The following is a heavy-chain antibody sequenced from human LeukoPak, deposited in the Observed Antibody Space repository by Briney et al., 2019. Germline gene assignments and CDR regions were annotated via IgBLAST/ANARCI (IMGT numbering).Heavy chain of an antibody. CDR3: ARGKATQDY. CDR1: GYTFTSYA. CDR2: INPYNENR. Sequence: GASVKVSCKASGYTFTSYAISWVRQAPGQGLEWMGWINPYNENRDYLQKLQGRVTMTADTSTSTAYMELGSLRSDDTAMYYCARGKATQDYWGQGTLVTVSS. J-gene: IGHJ4*02. V-gene: IGHV1-18*01.